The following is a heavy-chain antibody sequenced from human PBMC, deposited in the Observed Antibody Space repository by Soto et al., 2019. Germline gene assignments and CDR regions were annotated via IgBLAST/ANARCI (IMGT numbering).Heavy chain of an antibody. V-gene: IGHV3-21*01. CDR2: ISSSGNYM. Sequence: EVQLVESGGGLVKPGGSLRLSCAASGFTFSNSGMNWVRQAPGKGLEWVSSISSSGNYMYYADSVKGRFTISRDNAKNSLYLQMNSLRAEDTAVYYCARDCSSTSCYGGHFDYWGQGTLVTVSS. D-gene: IGHD2-2*01. CDR3: ARDCSSTSCYGGHFDY. J-gene: IGHJ4*02. CDR1: GFTFSNSG.